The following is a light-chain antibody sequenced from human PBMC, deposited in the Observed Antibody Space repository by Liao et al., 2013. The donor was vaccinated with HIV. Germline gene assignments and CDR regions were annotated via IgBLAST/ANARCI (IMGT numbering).Light chain of an antibody. CDR1: KLGEKY. V-gene: IGLV3-1*01. CDR2: EDT. CDR3: LAWDSTTTAYV. Sequence: SYDLTQTPSVSVSPGQTATITCSGDKLGEKYASWYQQKPGQSPVLVIYEDTKRPSGIPGRFSGSNSENTATLTISGTQPMDEADYYCLAWDSTTTAYVFGSGTKVTVL. J-gene: IGLJ1*01.